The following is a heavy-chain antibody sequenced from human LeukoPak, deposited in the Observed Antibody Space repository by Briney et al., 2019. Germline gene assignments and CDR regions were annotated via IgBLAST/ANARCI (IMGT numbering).Heavy chain of an antibody. CDR3: AREGASHAAGDY. V-gene: IGHV4-34*01. J-gene: IGHJ4*02. D-gene: IGHD2-15*01. CDR1: GGSFSGYY. CDR2: INHSGST. Sequence: SETLSLTCAIYGGSFSGYYWSWIRQPPGKGLEWIGEINHSGSTNYNPSLKSRVTISVDTSKNQFSLKLSSVTAADTAVYYCAREGASHAAGDYWGQGTLVTVSS.